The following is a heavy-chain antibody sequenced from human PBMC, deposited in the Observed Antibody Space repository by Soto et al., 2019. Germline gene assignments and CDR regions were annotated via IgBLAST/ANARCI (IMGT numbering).Heavy chain of an antibody. CDR3: ARATVTRVDY. CDR2: IYHSGST. J-gene: IGHJ4*02. D-gene: IGHD4-17*01. V-gene: IGHV4-30-2*01. Sequence: QLQLQESGSGLVKPSQTLSLTCAVSGGSISSGGYSWSWIRQPPGKGLEWIGYIYHSGSTYYNPSLXGXVXIXXDRPKNQFSLKLSSVTAADTAVYYCARATVTRVDYWGQGTLVTVSS. CDR1: GGSISSGGYS.